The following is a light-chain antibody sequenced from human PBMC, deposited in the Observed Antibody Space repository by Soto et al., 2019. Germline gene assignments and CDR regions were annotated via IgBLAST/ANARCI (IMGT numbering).Light chain of an antibody. CDR2: EGT. Sequence: QSVLTQPASVSGSPGQSITVSCTGINSDVGIYNLVSWYQHHPGKAPKLVIYEGTKRPSGVSSRFSGSKSGNTASLTISGLQAEDEGDSYCCSYTSNTVVFGGGTKLTVL. V-gene: IGLV2-23*01. CDR1: NSDVGIYNL. J-gene: IGLJ2*01. CDR3: CSYTSNTVV.